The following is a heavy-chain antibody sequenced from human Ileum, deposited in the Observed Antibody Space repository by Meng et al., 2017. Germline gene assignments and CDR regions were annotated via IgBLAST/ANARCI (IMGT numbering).Heavy chain of an antibody. CDR3: ARDRGVRWLDS. V-gene: IGHV3-33*01. Sequence: QVARVASGGGVVQPGTSRRRSCASSGVAFSSHGFHWVRQGPGKALEWVAFIAADGSIKNYAESVKGRFTTSRDNSMNTLSLQMNSLRVDDTAMYFCARDRGVRWLDSWGQGTLVTVSS. D-gene: IGHD3-3*01. CDR1: GVAFSSHG. CDR2: IAADGSIK. J-gene: IGHJ5*01.